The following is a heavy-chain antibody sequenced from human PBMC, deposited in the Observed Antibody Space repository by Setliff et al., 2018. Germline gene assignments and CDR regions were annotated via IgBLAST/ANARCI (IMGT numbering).Heavy chain of an antibody. Sequence: SETLSLTCAVYGGSFSGYYWSWIRQPPGKGLEWIGEINHSGSTNYNPSLKSRVTISVDTSKNQFSLKLSSVTAADTAVYYCARAYSYYYYYMDVWGKGTMVTVSS. CDR2: INHSGST. J-gene: IGHJ6*03. CDR3: ARAYSYYYYYMDV. D-gene: IGHD4-4*01. V-gene: IGHV4-34*01. CDR1: GGSFSGYY.